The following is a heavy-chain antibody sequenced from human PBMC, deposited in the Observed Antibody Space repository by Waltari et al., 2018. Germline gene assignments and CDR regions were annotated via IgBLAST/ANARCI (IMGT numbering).Heavy chain of an antibody. CDR3: ARAIPEYSGSYFRYYYYYMDV. V-gene: IGHV3-7*01. CDR2: IKQDGSEK. J-gene: IGHJ6*03. Sequence: EVQLVESGGGLVQPGGSLRLSCAASGFTFSSYWMSWVRQAPGKGLEWVANIKQDGSEKYYVDSVKCRFTISRDNAKNPLYLQMNSLRAEDTAVYYCARAIPEYSGSYFRYYYYYMDVWGKGTTVTISS. CDR1: GFTFSSYW. D-gene: IGHD1-26*01.